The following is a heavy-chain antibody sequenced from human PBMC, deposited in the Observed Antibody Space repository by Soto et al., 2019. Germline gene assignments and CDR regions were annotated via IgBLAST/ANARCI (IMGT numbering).Heavy chain of an antibody. CDR2: IYSSGSA. Sequence: SETLSLTCTVSGDSVSSGGYYRSWIRQPPGKGLEWIGYIYSSGSANYNPSLKSRVTISRDTSKNQISLKVASVTAADTAGYYCARGFSSVSMDAWGQGTTVTVS. D-gene: IGHD6-19*01. CDR3: ARGFSSVSMDA. CDR1: GDSVSSGGYY. V-gene: IGHV4-61*08. J-gene: IGHJ6*02.